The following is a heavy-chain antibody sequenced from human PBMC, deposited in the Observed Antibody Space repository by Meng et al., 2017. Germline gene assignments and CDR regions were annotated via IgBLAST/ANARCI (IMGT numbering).Heavy chain of an antibody. D-gene: IGHD3-22*01. Sequence: QLGPLGVGVRKPGASVKGACKASGYTFTVYYMHWVRQVPGQGLEWMGRINPNSGGTNDAQKFQGRVTMTRDTSISTAYMELSSLRSEDTAVYYCAREKYYYDSSGLEDYWGQGTLVTVSS. CDR3: AREKYYYDSSGLEDY. CDR1: GYTFTVYY. CDR2: INPNSGGT. J-gene: IGHJ4*02. V-gene: IGHV1-2*06.